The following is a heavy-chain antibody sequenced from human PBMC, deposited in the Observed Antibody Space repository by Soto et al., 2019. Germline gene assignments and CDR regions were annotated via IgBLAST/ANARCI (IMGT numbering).Heavy chain of an antibody. CDR2: IYPGDSDT. Sequence: GESLKISCKASGYSFTSYWIAWVRQMPEKGLEWMGIIYPGDSDTRYSPSFQGHVTISADKSISTAYLQWSSLKASDTAMYYCASDYGSGSYGAYYYYGMDVWGQGTTVTVSS. V-gene: IGHV5-51*01. J-gene: IGHJ6*02. CDR3: ASDYGSGSYGAYYYYGMDV. D-gene: IGHD3-10*01. CDR1: GYSFTSYW.